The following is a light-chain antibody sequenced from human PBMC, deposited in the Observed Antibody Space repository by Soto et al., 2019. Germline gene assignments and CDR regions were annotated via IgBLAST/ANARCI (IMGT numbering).Light chain of an antibody. CDR1: SSDIGAYNF. V-gene: IGLV2-14*03. CDR3: TSWTTSTTMI. Sequence: QAVVTQPASVSGSPGQSITISCTGTSSDIGAYNFVSWYQQHPVKAPKLMLYDVNIRPSGVSNRFSGSKSGNTASLTISGLQAEDEADYYCTSWTTSTTMIFGGGTKLTVL. CDR2: DVN. J-gene: IGLJ2*01.